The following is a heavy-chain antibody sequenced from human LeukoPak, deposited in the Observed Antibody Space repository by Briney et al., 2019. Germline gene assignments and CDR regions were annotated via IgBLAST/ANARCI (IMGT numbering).Heavy chain of an antibody. D-gene: IGHD5-12*01. J-gene: IGHJ4*02. Sequence: GASVKVSCKASGYTFNRYAMNWVRQAPGQGLEWMGWINTNIGNATYGQGFTGRFVFSLDTSVSTAYLQITSLKAEDTAVYYCARLYGGYEGYWGQGTLVTDSS. V-gene: IGHV7-4-1*02. CDR2: INTNIGNA. CDR3: ARLYGGYEGY. CDR1: GYTFNRYA.